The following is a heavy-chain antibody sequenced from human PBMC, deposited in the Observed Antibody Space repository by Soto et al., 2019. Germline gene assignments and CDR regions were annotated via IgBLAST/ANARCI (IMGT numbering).Heavy chain of an antibody. Sequence: PSXTLSLTCTVSGGSISSYYWSWIRQPPGKGLEWIGYIYYSGSTNYNPSLKSRVTISLDTSKNQFSLKVSSVTAADTAVYYCTRVSGSYIEYWGQGTPVTVSS. V-gene: IGHV4-59*01. CDR2: IYYSGST. D-gene: IGHD3-10*01. CDR3: TRVSGSYIEY. J-gene: IGHJ4*02. CDR1: GGSISSYY.